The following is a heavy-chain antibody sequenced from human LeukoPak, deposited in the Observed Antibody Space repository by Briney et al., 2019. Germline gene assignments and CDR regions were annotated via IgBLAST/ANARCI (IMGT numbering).Heavy chain of an antibody. D-gene: IGHD3-3*01. CDR1: GGTFSSYA. Sequence: GASVKVSCKASGGTFSSYAISWVRQAPGQGLEWMGGIIPIFGTANYAQKFQGRVTITTDESTSTAYMELSSLRSEDTAVYYCARIPWSGYPGWFDPWGQGTLVTVSP. J-gene: IGHJ5*02. CDR2: IIPIFGTA. CDR3: ARIPWSGYPGWFDP. V-gene: IGHV1-69*05.